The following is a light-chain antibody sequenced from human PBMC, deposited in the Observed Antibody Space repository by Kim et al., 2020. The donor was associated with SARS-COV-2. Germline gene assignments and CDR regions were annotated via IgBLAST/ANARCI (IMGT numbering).Light chain of an antibody. J-gene: IGLJ3*02. Sequence: SYELTQPPSVSVSPGQTASITCPGDKLGDKYARWYQQKPGQSHVLVIYQDSKRPSGIPERFSGSNSGNTATLTISGTQAMDEADYYCPAWDSSTGVFGGG. V-gene: IGLV3-1*01. CDR1: KLGDKY. CDR3: PAWDSSTGV. CDR2: QDS.